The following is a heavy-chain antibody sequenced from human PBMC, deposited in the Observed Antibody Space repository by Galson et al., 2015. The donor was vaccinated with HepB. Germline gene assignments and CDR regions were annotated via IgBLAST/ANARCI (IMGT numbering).Heavy chain of an antibody. Sequence: SVKVSCKTSGYTFTSYGISWVRQAPGQGLEWMGWISAYNGNTNYAQKLQGRVTMTTDTSTSTAYMELRSLRSDDTAVYYCARAPMGHDAFDIWGQGTMVTVSS. CDR2: ISAYNGNT. D-gene: IGHD3-10*01. J-gene: IGHJ3*02. V-gene: IGHV1-18*04. CDR3: ARAPMGHDAFDI. CDR1: GYTFTSYG.